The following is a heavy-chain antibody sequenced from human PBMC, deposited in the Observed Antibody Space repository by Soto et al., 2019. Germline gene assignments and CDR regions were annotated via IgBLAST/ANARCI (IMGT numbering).Heavy chain of an antibody. CDR1: GFTLSSYE. CDR3: ARARYFDWLSPYDY. J-gene: IGHJ4*02. V-gene: IGHV3-48*03. CDR2: ISSSGSTI. D-gene: IGHD3-9*01. Sequence: VGSLRLSCAASGFTLSSYEMNWVRQAPGKGLEWVSYISSSGSTIYYADSVKGRFTISRDNAKNSLYLQMNSLRAEDTAVYYCARARYFDWLSPYDYWGQGTLVTVSS.